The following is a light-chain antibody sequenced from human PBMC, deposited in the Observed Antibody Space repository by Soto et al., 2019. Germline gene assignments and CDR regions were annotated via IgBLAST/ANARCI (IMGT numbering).Light chain of an antibody. CDR2: GAS. Sequence: EIVMTQSPATLSVSPGERATLSCRASQSVNSKLAWYQHKPGRAPRLLIYGASSRATGIPDRFSGSGSGTEFTLTISSLQSEDFAVYCCQQYNNWPPITFGQGTRLEI. J-gene: IGKJ5*01. CDR1: QSVNSK. CDR3: QQYNNWPPIT. V-gene: IGKV3-15*01.